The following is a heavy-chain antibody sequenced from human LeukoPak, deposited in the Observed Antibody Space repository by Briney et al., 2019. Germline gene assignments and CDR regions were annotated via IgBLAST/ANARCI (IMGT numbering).Heavy chain of an antibody. CDR3: AKGGSASHNWFDP. D-gene: IGHD2-15*01. J-gene: IGHJ5*02. CDR1: GFTFSSYA. Sequence: GGSLRLSCAASGFTFSSYAMSWVRQAPGKGLEWVAFIRNDGSNEYYPDSVKGRFTISRDNSRNTLYLQMNSLRDEDTAVYYCAKGGSASHNWFDPWGQGTLVTVSS. CDR2: IRNDGSNE. V-gene: IGHV3-30*02.